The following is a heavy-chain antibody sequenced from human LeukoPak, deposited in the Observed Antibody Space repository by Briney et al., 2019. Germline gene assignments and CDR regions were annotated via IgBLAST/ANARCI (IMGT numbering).Heavy chain of an antibody. CDR1: GYTLTELS. V-gene: IGHV1-24*01. D-gene: IGHD3-10*01. J-gene: IGHJ6*03. CDR2: FDPEDGET. CDR3: AGEYYGSGSWVYMDV. Sequence: GASVKVSCKVSGYTLTELSMHWVRQAPGKGLEWMGGFDPEDGETIYAQKFQGRVTMTEDTSTDTAYMELSSLRSEDTAVYYCAGEYYGSGSWVYMDVWGKGTTVTVSS.